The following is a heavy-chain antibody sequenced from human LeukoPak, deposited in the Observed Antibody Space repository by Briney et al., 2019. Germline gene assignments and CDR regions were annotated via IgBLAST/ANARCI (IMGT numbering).Heavy chain of an antibody. D-gene: IGHD4-23*01. Sequence: SQTLSLTCTVSGGSISSGGYYWSWIRQHPGKGLEWIGYIYYSGSTYYNPSLKSRVTISVDTSKNQFSLKLSSVTAADTAVYYCARDYIRRPGGMTTVVTGENWFDPWGQGTLVTVSS. CDR2: IYYSGST. V-gene: IGHV4-31*03. CDR1: GGSISSGGYY. CDR3: ARDYIRRPGGMTTVVTGENWFDP. J-gene: IGHJ5*02.